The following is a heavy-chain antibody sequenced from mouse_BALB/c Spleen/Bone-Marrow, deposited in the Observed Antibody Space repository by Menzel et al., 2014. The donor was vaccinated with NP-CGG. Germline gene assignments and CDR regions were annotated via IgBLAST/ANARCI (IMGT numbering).Heavy chain of an antibody. D-gene: IGHD2-1*01. CDR1: GYTFSSYW. CDR2: ILPGSGST. J-gene: IGHJ3*01. CDR3: ARNGNCPAWFAY. Sequence: VKLVESGAELMKPGASVKISCKATGYTFSSYWIEWVKQRPGHGLEWIGEILPGSGSTNYNEKFKGKATFTAGTSSNTAYMQLSSLTSEDSAVYYCARNGNCPAWFAYWGQGTLVTVSA. V-gene: IGHV1-9*01.